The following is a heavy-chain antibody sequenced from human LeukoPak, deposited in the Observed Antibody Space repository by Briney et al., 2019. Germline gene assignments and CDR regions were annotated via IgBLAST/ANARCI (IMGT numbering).Heavy chain of an antibody. V-gene: IGHV3-23*01. CDR1: GFTFNTYA. D-gene: IGHD1-14*01. CDR2: VTPSGGST. Sequence: GGPLRLSCAASGFTFNTYAMNWVRQAPGKGLEWVSTVTPSGGSTYSADSVKGRFTISRDNSKNTLYLQMNSLRAEDTAIYYCAKALSGTLAGNFDYWGQGTLVTVSS. J-gene: IGHJ4*02. CDR3: AKALSGTLAGNFDY.